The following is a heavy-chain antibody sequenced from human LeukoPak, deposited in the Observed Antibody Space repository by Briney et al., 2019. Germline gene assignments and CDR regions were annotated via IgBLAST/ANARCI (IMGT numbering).Heavy chain of an antibody. CDR3: ARDRLAPYSSSWYWFDP. J-gene: IGHJ5*02. CDR2: ISSSSSYI. Sequence: GGSLRLSCAASGFTFSSYSMNWVRQAPGKGLEWVSSISSSSSYIYYADSVKGRFTISRDNAKNSLYLQMNSLRAEDTAVYYCARDRLAPYSSSWYWFDPWGQGTLVTVSS. CDR1: GFTFSSYS. D-gene: IGHD6-13*01. V-gene: IGHV3-21*01.